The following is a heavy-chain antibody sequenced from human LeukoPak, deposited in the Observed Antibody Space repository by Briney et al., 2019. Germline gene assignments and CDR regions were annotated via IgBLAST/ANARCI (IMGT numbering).Heavy chain of an antibody. Sequence: GGSLRLSCAASGFIFKNYAMAWVRQPPGKGLEWVSVSSGSGTHTYYAASVKGRFTISRDNSNNTLYLQMNSLRAEDTAVHYCAKDHSGSSSWYPDYWGQGTLVTVSS. CDR1: GFIFKNYA. CDR3: AKDHSGSSSWYPDY. V-gene: IGHV3-23*01. D-gene: IGHD6-13*01. J-gene: IGHJ4*02. CDR2: SSGSGTHT.